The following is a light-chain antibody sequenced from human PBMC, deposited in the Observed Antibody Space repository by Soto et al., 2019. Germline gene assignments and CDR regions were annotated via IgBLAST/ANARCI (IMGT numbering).Light chain of an antibody. CDR1: SSNIGSNY. V-gene: IGLV1-47*01. Sequence: QSVLTQQPSASGTPGQRVTISCSGSSSNIGSNYVYWYQQLPGTAPKLLMYRDVKRPSGVPDRFSGSKSGTSASLAISGLRSEDEADYYCASWDDSLSGSYVFGTGTKLTVL. J-gene: IGLJ1*01. CDR3: ASWDDSLSGSYV. CDR2: RDV.